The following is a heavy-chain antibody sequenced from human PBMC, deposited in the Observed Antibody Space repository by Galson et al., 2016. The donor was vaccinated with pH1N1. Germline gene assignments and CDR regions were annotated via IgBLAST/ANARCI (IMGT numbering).Heavy chain of an antibody. J-gene: IGHJ4*02. CDR3: ARGIRGSQPDRTYHFDF. Sequence: LSLTCIVSGASVSSGEYYWSWIRQPPGKGLEWIAYIYYSGSTDYNPSLKSRVTISSDMSKNHFSLRLSSVPAADTAMYYCARGIRGSQPDRTYHFDFWGQGALVTVSS. V-gene: IGHV4-30-4*01. D-gene: IGHD1-26*01. CDR2: IYYSGST. CDR1: GASVSSGEYY.